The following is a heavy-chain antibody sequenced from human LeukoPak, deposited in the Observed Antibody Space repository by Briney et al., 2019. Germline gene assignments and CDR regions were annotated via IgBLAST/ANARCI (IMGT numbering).Heavy chain of an antibody. Sequence: CGMNWVRQAPGKGLEWVSSISTSSIYIYYADSVKGRFIISRDNAKTSLYLQMNSLRAEDTAVYYCARVLTYYYGSGSYQTRNFDYWGQGTLVTVSS. CDR2: ISTSSIYI. CDR1: CG. CDR3: ARVLTYYYGSGSYQTRNFDY. J-gene: IGHJ4*02. D-gene: IGHD3-10*01. V-gene: IGHV3-21*01.